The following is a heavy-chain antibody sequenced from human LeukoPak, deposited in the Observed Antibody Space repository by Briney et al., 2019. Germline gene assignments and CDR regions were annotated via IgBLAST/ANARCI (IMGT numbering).Heavy chain of an antibody. J-gene: IGHJ4*02. CDR3: ARALVVPAAIRYYFDY. CDR1: GGTFSSYA. CDR2: IIPILGTA. Sequence: GSSVKVSCKASGGTFSSYAISWVRQAPGQGLEWMGGIIPILGTANYAQKFQGRVTITADESTSTAYMELSSLRSEDTAVYYCARALVVPAAIRYYFDYWGQGTLVTVSS. D-gene: IGHD2-2*02. V-gene: IGHV1-69*01.